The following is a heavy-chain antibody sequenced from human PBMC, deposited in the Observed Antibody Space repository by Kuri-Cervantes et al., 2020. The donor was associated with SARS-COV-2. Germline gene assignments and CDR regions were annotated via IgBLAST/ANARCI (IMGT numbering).Heavy chain of an antibody. D-gene: IGHD3-10*01. J-gene: IGHJ4*02. V-gene: IGHV3-30*04. Sequence: GGSLRLSCAASGFTFSDSAMHWVRQAPGKGLEWVAFISYDGSSKDYADSVKGRFTISRDNSASTMFLQMNSLRAEDTALYFCAKDLISASYFGSGSPDYWGQGTLVTVSS. CDR3: AKDLISASYFGSGSPDY. CDR2: ISYDGSSK. CDR1: GFTFSDSA.